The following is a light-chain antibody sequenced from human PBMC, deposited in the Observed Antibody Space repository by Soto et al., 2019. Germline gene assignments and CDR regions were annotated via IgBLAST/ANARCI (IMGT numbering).Light chain of an antibody. V-gene: IGKV1-39*01. J-gene: IGKJ4*01. CDR2: AAS. Sequence: IQMTQSPSSLSASVGDRVTITCRASHSISKYLNWYQQKPGKAPKLLIYAASSLHSGVPSRFSGSGSGTDFTLTISSLQPEDFATYYCQQSYSAPPLTFGGGTNVEFK. CDR1: HSISKY. CDR3: QQSYSAPPLT.